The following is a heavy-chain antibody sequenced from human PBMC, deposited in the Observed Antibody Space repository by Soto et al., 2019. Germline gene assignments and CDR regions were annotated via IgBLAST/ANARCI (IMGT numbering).Heavy chain of an antibody. CDR3: AKHSTSGWYDACDI. CDR2: ISDSGGST. V-gene: IGHV3-23*01. J-gene: IGHJ3*02. D-gene: IGHD6-19*01. Sequence: EVQLLESGGGLVQPGGSLRLSCAASGFTFTNYAMSWVRQAPGKGLEWVSSISDSGGSTYYADSVKGRFTISGDNSKNTRDLQTNSLRAEDTSVYYGAKHSTSGWYDACDIWCQGTMVTVSS. CDR1: GFTFTNYA.